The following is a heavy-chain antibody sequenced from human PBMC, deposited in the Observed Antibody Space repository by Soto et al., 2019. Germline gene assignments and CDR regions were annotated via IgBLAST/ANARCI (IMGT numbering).Heavy chain of an antibody. D-gene: IGHD6-13*01. CDR2: ISYDGSNK. J-gene: IGHJ4*02. CDR3: AKDGIAAAGTPLDY. V-gene: IGHV3-30*18. Sequence: GGSLRLSCAASGFTFSSYGMHWVRQAPGKGLEWVAVISYDGSNKYYADSVKGRFTISRDNSKNTLYLQMNSLRAEDTAVYYCAKDGIAAAGTPLDYWGQGTLVTVSS. CDR1: GFTFSSYG.